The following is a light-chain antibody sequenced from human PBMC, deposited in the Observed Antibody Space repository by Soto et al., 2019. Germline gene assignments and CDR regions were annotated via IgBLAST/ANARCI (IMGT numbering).Light chain of an antibody. V-gene: IGKV3-15*01. CDR1: QSVSSN. J-gene: IGKJ1*01. CDR3: QQYNNWGT. CDR2: GAS. Sequence: EIVMTQSPATLSVSPGERATLSCRSSQSVSSNLAWYQQKPGQAPRLLIYGASTRATGIPARFSGSGSGTEFTLTISSLQSEDFAVYYCQQYNNWGTFGHGTKVEI.